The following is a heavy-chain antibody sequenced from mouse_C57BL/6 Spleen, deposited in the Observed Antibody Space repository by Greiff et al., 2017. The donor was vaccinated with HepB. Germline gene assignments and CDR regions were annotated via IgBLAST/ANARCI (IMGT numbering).Heavy chain of an antibody. J-gene: IGHJ2*01. D-gene: IGHD5-1*01. Sequence: VQLQQSGAELVRPGASVTLSCKASGYTFTDYEMHWVKQTPVHGLEWIGAIDPETGGTAYNQKFKGKAILTADKSSSTAYMELRSLTSEDSAVYCCTRKPYPYYFDYWGQGTTLTVSS. V-gene: IGHV1-15*01. CDR3: TRKPYPYYFDY. CDR2: IDPETGGT. CDR1: GYTFTDYE.